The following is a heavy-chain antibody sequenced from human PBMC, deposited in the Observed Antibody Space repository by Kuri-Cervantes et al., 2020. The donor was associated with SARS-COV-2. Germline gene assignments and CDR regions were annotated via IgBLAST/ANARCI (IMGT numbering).Heavy chain of an antibody. CDR2: IYYSGSP. CDR1: GVSINNY. J-gene: IGHJ5*02. V-gene: IGHV4-59*08. CDR3: ARAKMGSLEWDNWFDP. D-gene: IGHD3-3*01. Sequence: SETLSLTCSVSGVSINNYWSWIRQPPGKGLEWIAYIYYSGSPNYNPSLKSRVTISVDMSKNQFSLKLSSVTAADTAVYYCARAKMGSLEWDNWFDPWGQGTLVTVSS.